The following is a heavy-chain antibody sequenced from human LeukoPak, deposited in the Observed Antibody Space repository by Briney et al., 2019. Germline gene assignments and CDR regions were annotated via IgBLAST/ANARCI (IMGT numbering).Heavy chain of an antibody. J-gene: IGHJ4*02. CDR3: ARGLSFAVPFDY. D-gene: IGHD2/OR15-2a*01. CDR2: IIPIFGTA. V-gene: IGHV1-69*13. CDR1: GGTFSSYA. Sequence: ASVKVSCKASGGTFSSYAISRVRQAPGQGLEWMGGIIPIFGTANYAQKFQGRVTITADESTSTAYMELSSLRSEDTAVYYCARGLSFAVPFDYWGQGTLVTVSS.